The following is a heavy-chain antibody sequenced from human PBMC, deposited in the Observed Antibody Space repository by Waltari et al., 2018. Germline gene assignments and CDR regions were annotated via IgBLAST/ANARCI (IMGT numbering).Heavy chain of an antibody. CDR1: GYTFHNSH. J-gene: IGHJ4*02. D-gene: IGHD2-21*01. Sequence: QVQLVQSGAEVKQPGASVKVSCKTSGYTFHNSHMHWVRQAPGHGPEWMGLINPTDGATIYAQTLQGRGTMTRDTSTSTVYMDLSSLRSADTAVYYCARDNTHWSFAKYWGQGTLVTVSS. CDR3: ARDNTHWSFAKY. CDR2: INPTDGAT. V-gene: IGHV1-46*02.